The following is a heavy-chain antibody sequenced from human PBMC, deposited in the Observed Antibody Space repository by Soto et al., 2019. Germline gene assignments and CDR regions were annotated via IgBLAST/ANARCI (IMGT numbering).Heavy chain of an antibody. Sequence: EVQLVESGGGLVKPGGSLRLSCAASGFTFSSYSMNWVRQAPGKGLEWVSSISSSSSYIYYADSVKGRFTISRDNAKNSLYLQMNSLRAEDTAVYYCARGGYDFWSGFTTIYYYYYGMGVWGQGTTVTVSS. CDR1: GFTFSSYS. V-gene: IGHV3-21*01. CDR2: ISSSSSYI. CDR3: ARGGYDFWSGFTTIYYYYYGMGV. D-gene: IGHD3-3*01. J-gene: IGHJ6*02.